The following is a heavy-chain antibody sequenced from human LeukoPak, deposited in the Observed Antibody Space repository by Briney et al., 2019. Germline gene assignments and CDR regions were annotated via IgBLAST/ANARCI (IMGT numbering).Heavy chain of an antibody. D-gene: IGHD2-21*02. V-gene: IGHV3-30*18. CDR3: AKVSSSAYCGGDCYSHAFDI. CDR2: ISYDGSNK. J-gene: IGHJ3*02. CDR1: GFSFSSYG. Sequence: GGSLRLHCAASGFSFSSYGMHWVRQAPGKGLEWVAVISYDGSNKYYADSVKGRFPISRDNSKNTLYLQMNSLRAEDTAVYYCAKVSSSAYCGGDCYSHAFDIWGQGTMVTVSS.